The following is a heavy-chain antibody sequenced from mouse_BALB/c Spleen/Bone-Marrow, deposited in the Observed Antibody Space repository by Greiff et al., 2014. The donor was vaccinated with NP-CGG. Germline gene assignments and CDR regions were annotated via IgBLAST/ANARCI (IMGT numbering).Heavy chain of an antibody. Sequence: VQLQQSGAELVKPGASVKLSCTASGFNIKDTYMHWVKLRPEQGLEWIGRIDPANGNTKYDPKFQGKATITADTSSNTACLQLSSLTSEDTAVYYCARWEYYAMDYWGQGTSVTVSS. CDR3: ARWEYYAMDY. CDR1: GFNIKDTY. D-gene: IGHD4-1*01. CDR2: IDPANGNT. V-gene: IGHV14-3*02. J-gene: IGHJ4*01.